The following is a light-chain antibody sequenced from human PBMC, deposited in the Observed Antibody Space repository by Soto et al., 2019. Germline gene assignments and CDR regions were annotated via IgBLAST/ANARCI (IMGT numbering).Light chain of an antibody. CDR3: QQYGSSPYT. Sequence: EIVLTQSPGTLSLSPGERASLSCRASQSVDSRYLAWYQQKPGQAPRLLIFGASSRATVIPDRFSGSGSGTDFTVTISRLEPEDFAVYYCQQYGSSPYTFGQGTKVEIK. CDR2: GAS. V-gene: IGKV3-20*01. J-gene: IGKJ2*01. CDR1: QSVDSRY.